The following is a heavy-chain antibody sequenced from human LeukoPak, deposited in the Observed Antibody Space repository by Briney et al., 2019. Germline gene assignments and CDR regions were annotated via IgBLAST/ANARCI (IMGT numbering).Heavy chain of an antibody. V-gene: IGHV4-39*07. J-gene: IGHJ4*02. CDR1: GGSISSSSYY. CDR2: IYYSGST. Sequence: SETLSLTCTVSGGSISSSSYYWGWVRQPPGRGGEWIGSIYYSGSTYYNPSLKSRVTISVDTSKNQFSLKLSSVTAADTAVYYCARLTVGATRAEVDYWGQGTLVTVSS. CDR3: ARLTVGATRAEVDY. D-gene: IGHD1-26*01.